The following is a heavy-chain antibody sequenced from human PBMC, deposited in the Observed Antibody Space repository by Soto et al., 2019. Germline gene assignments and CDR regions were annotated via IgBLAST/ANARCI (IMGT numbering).Heavy chain of an antibody. CDR1: DGSISSYY. Sequence: PWETRSLTCTVSDGSISSYYWSWIRQPPGKGLEWIGYIYYSGSTNYNPSLKSRVTISVDTSKNQFSLKLSSVTAADTAVYYCARVEGNWNFWFDPWGQGTLVTVSS. J-gene: IGHJ5*02. D-gene: IGHD1-7*01. CDR2: IYYSGST. V-gene: IGHV4-59*01. CDR3: ARVEGNWNFWFDP.